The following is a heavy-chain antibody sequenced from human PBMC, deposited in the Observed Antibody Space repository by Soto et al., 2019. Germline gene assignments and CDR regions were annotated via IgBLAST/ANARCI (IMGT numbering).Heavy chain of an antibody. V-gene: IGHV3-66*01. CDR1: GFSVSSSY. CDR3: ARDSYGTY. D-gene: IGHD2-8*01. CDR2: IYTGGRT. J-gene: IGHJ4*02. Sequence: GGSLRLSCTVSGFSVSSSYMSWVRQAPGKGLEWVSLIYTGGRTYYPDSVKGRFTISRDDSKNTVYLQMNSLRAEDTAVYYCARDSYGTYWGQGTLVTVSS.